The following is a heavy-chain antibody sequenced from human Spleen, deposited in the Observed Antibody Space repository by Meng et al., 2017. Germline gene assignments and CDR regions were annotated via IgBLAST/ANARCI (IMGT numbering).Heavy chain of an antibody. J-gene: IGHJ4*02. Sequence: GESLKISCAASGFTFSSYAMHWVRQAPGKGLEWVAVISYDGSNKYYADSVKGRFTISRDNSKNTLYLQMNSLRAEDTAVYYCARGISYYYDSSGYLFYWGQGTLVTVSS. CDR1: GFTFSSYA. CDR3: ARGISYYYDSSGYLFY. CDR2: ISYDGSNK. V-gene: IGHV3-30*04. D-gene: IGHD3-22*01.